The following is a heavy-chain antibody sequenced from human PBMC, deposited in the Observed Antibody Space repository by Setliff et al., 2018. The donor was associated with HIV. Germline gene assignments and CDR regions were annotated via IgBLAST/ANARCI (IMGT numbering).Heavy chain of an antibody. CDR1: GFTFSSYA. V-gene: IGHV3-23*01. Sequence: PGGSLRLSCAASGFTFSSYAMSWVRQAPGKGLEWVSAISGSGGSTYYADSVKGRFTISRDNSKNTLYLQMNSLKTEDTAMYYCSARYSYGPQFDYWGQGTLVTVSS. D-gene: IGHD5-18*01. J-gene: IGHJ4*02. CDR3: SARYSYGPQFDY. CDR2: ISGSGGST.